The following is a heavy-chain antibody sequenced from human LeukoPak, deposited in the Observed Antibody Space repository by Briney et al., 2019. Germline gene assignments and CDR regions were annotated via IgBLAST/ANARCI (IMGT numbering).Heavy chain of an antibody. CDR3: ARDSEASGSWRKFDY. CDR1: GGSFSGYY. J-gene: IGHJ4*02. V-gene: IGHV4-34*01. CDR2: INHSGST. Sequence: PSETLSLTCAVYGGSFSGYYWSWIRQPPGKGLEWIGEINHSGSTKYNPSLKSRVTISLDSSKNQFSLKVSSVSAADTAFYYCARDSEASGSWRKFDYWGRGTLVTVSS. D-gene: IGHD6-6*01.